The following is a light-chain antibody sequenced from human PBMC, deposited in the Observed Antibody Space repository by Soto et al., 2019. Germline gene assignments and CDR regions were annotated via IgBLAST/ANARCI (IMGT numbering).Light chain of an antibody. J-gene: IGLJ1*01. CDR2: DVS. V-gene: IGLV2-14*01. CDR3: SSYTSSSTYV. Sequence: SVLIQPPSLSGSLGRPFAISCPGTSRNVGGYNYVSWYQQHPGKAPKLMVYDVSNRPSGVSNRFSGSKSGNTASLTISGLQAEDEADYYCSSYTSSSTYVFGTGTKVTVL. CDR1: SRNVGGYNY.